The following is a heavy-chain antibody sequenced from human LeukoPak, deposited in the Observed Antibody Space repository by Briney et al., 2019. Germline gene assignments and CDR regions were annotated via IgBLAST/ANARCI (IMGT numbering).Heavy chain of an antibody. CDR2: INPNSGGT. J-gene: IGHJ4*02. CDR3: ARDWGAIMITFGGVIAQYYFDY. V-gene: IGHV1-2*02. CDR1: GYTFTGYY. D-gene: IGHD3-16*02. Sequence: ASVKVSCKASGYTFTGYYMHWVRQAPGQGLEWMGWINPNSGGTNYAQKFQGRVTMTRDTSISTAYMELSRLRSDDTAVYYCARDWGAIMITFGGVIAQYYFDYWGQGTLVTVSS.